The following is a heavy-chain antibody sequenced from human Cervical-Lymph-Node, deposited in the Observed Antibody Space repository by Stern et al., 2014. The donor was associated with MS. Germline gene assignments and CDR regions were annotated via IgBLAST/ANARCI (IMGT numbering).Heavy chain of an antibody. V-gene: IGHV1-2*02. Sequence: QVQLVESGAEVKKPGASVKVSCKTSGYTFTAKYLHWIRQAPGQGLAWMGWINPNSGGTKYAHNFQGRVTMTSDRSITTAYMELSSLRSDDTAVFFCARDSGRSGWYDDFDYWGQGTLVVVSP. J-gene: IGHJ4*02. CDR2: INPNSGGT. CDR3: ARDSGRSGWYDDFDY. D-gene: IGHD6-19*01. CDR1: GYTFTAKY.